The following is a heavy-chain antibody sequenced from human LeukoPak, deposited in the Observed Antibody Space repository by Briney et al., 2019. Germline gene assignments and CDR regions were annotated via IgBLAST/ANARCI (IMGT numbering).Heavy chain of an antibody. CDR1: GFTFSSYA. V-gene: IGHV3-23*01. J-gene: IGHJ3*02. CDR3: ARVLGYSSGWYAFDI. Sequence: GGSLRLSCAASGFTFSSYAMSWVRQAPGKGLEWVSAISGSGGSTYYADSVKGRFTISRDNSKNTLYLQMNSLRAEDTAVYYCARVLGYSSGWYAFDIWGQGTMVTVSS. CDR2: ISGSGGST. D-gene: IGHD6-19*01.